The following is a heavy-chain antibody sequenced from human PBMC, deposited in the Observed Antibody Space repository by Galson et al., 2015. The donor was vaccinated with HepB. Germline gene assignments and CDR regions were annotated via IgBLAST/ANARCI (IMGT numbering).Heavy chain of an antibody. CDR1: GYTLTELS. CDR3: ATGEYSSSRLDY. D-gene: IGHD6-6*01. Sequence: SVKVSCKVSGYTLTELSMHWARQAPGKGLEWMGGFDPEDGETIYAQKFQGRVTMTEDTSTDTAYMEPSSLRSEDTAVYYCATGEYSSSRLDYWGQGTLVTVSS. V-gene: IGHV1-24*01. J-gene: IGHJ4*02. CDR2: FDPEDGET.